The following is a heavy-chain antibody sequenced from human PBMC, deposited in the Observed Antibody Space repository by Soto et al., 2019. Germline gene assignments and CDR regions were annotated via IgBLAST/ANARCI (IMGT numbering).Heavy chain of an antibody. CDR1: GFTFSSYA. Sequence: GGSLRLSCAASGFTFSSYAMSWVRQAPGKGLEWVSAISGSGGSTYYADSVKGRFTISRDNSKNTLYLQMNSLRAEDTAVYYCAKDIMITFGGVTPPPHAFDIWGQGTMVTVSS. J-gene: IGHJ3*02. CDR3: AKDIMITFGGVTPPPHAFDI. D-gene: IGHD3-16*01. V-gene: IGHV3-23*01. CDR2: ISGSGGST.